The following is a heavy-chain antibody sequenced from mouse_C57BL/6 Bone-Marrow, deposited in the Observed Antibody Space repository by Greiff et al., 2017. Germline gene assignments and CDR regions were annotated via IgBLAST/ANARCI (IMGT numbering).Heavy chain of an antibody. V-gene: IGHV1-59*01. D-gene: IGHD4-1*01. J-gene: IGHJ1*03. CDR3: ARQGELVYFDY. CDR1: GYTFTSYW. Sequence: VQLQQPGAELVRPGTSVKLSCKASGYTFTSYWMHWVKQRPGQGLEWIGVIDPSDSYTNYNQKFKGKATLTVDPSSSTAYMQLSRLTSEDSAVYYSARQGELVYFDYWGKGTTVTVSS. CDR2: IDPSDSYT.